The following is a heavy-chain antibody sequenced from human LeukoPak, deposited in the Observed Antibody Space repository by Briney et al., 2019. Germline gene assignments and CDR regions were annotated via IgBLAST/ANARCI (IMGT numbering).Heavy chain of an antibody. J-gene: IGHJ4*02. Sequence: GGSLRLSCAASGFTFSSYAMHWVRQAPGKGLEWVAVISYDGSNKYYADSVKGRFTISRDNSKNTLYLQMNSLRAEDTAVYYCARAGASDIVVVPAAKSLRNYYFDYWGQGTLVTVSS. V-gene: IGHV3-30-3*01. CDR1: GFTFSSYA. CDR2: ISYDGSNK. CDR3: ARAGASDIVVVPAAKSLRNYYFDY. D-gene: IGHD2-2*01.